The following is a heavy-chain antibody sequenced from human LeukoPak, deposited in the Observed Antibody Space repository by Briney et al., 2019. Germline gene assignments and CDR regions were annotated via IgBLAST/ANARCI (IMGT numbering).Heavy chain of an antibody. CDR3: ATPVYGGGGHHRQFAY. CDR1: GGTFSNYA. CDR2: VIPIILTP. Sequence: SVKASCKASGGTFSNYAITWVRQTPGQGLELIGTVIPIILTPRYAPKFQARVTITADEATTTAYLDLSSLTSEDAAVYYGATPVYGGGGHHRQFAYWGQGTLITVSS. D-gene: IGHD3-16*01. J-gene: IGHJ4*02. V-gene: IGHV1-69*11.